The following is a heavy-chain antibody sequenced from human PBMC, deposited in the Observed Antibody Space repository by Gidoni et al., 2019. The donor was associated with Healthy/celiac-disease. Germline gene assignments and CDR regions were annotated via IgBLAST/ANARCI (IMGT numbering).Heavy chain of an antibody. CDR3: ARALPYCSSTSCEWDYYYGMDV. V-gene: IGHV1-69*01. J-gene: IGHJ6*02. Sequence: QVQLVQSGAEVKKPGSSVKVSCKASGGTFSSYAISWVRQAPGQGLEWMGGIIPIFGTANYAQKFQGRVTITADESTSTAYMELSSLRSEDTAVYYCARALPYCSSTSCEWDYYYGMDVWGQGTTVTVSS. D-gene: IGHD2-2*01. CDR2: IIPIFGTA. CDR1: GGTFSSYA.